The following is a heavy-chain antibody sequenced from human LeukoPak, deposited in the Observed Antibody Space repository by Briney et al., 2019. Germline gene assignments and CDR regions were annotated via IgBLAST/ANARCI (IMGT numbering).Heavy chain of an antibody. CDR3: ARDFYGSGDF. D-gene: IGHD3-10*01. V-gene: IGHV3-74*01. CDR2: ISNDGTIT. CDR1: GFTFSYSW. J-gene: IGHJ4*02. Sequence: GGSPRLSCAASGFTFSYSWMLWVRQAPGKGLVWVSRISNDGTITNYADSVERRFTISRDNAKSTLYLQMSSLRAEDTAVYYCARDFYGSGDFWGQGTLVTVSS.